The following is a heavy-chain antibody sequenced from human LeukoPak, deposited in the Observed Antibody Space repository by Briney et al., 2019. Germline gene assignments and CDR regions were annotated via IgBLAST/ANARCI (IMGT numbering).Heavy chain of an antibody. Sequence: SETLSLTCTVSGGSISSGSYYWSWIRQPAGKGLEWIGRIYASGSTNYNPSLKSRVTISLDTSENHFSLKLSSVTAADTAVYYCARVTTGGYYNYWGQGTLVTVSS. V-gene: IGHV4-61*02. CDR1: GGSISSGSYY. D-gene: IGHD3-22*01. J-gene: IGHJ4*02. CDR3: ARVTTGGYYNY. CDR2: IYASGST.